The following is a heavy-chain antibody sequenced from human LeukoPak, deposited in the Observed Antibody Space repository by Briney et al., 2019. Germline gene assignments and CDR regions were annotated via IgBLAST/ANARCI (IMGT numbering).Heavy chain of an antibody. J-gene: IGHJ4*02. CDR2: IYYSGTT. V-gene: IGHV4-59*08. CDR1: GFTFSDYY. CDR3: ARHQLRGFLDDN. D-gene: IGHD3-10*01. Sequence: GSLRLSCAASGFTFSDYYMSWIRQPPGKGLEWIGCIYYSGTTNYNPSLQSRVSISIDTSKKQFSLSLTSVTAADTAVYYCARHQLRGFLDDNWGQGTLVTVSS.